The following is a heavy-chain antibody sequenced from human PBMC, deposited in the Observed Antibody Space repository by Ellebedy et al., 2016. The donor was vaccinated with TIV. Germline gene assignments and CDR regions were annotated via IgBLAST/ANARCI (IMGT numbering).Heavy chain of an antibody. CDR1: GFTFSSYG. CDR2: ISGGGNT. J-gene: IGHJ4*02. CDR3: VKNSFGELPY. Sequence: GESLKISCAASGFTFSSYGMSWVRQAPGKGLEWVSAISGGGNTYYADSVKGRFTISRDNSKNTLHLQMSSLRAEDTAIYYCVKNSFGELPYWGQGTLVTVSS. D-gene: IGHD3-10*01. V-gene: IGHV3-23*01.